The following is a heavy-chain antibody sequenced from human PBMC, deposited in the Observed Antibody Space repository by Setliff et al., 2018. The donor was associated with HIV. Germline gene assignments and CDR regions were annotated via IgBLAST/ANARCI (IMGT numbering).Heavy chain of an antibody. J-gene: IGHJ4*02. Sequence: GASLNTSCKGSGYSFTSYWIGWVHQMSGKGLEWVGIIYPGDSDTRYSPSFQGQVTISADKSISTAYLQWSSLKASDTAMYYCARLLAGTGSYCFDYWGQGTLVTVSS. V-gene: IGHV5-51*07. CDR1: GYSFTSYW. CDR3: ARLLAGTGSYCFDY. D-gene: IGHD1-26*01. CDR2: IYPGDSDT.